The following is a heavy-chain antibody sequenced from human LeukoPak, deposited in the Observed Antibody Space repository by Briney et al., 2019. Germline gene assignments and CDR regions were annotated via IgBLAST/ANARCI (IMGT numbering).Heavy chain of an antibody. V-gene: IGHV1-18*01. CDR2: ISAYNGNT. J-gene: IGHJ6*02. CDR1: GYTFTSYG. CDR3: AIGSGYGYRQIYYYYGMDV. D-gene: IGHD5-12*01. Sequence: ASVKVSCKASGYTFTSYGISWVRQAPGQGLGWMGWISAYNGNTNYAQKLQGRVTMTTDTSTSTAYVELRSLRSDDTAVYYCAIGSGYGYRQIYYYYGMDVWGQGTTVTVSS.